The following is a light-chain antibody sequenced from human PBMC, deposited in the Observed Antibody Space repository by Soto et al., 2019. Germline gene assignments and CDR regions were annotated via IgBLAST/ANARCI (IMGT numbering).Light chain of an antibody. CDR3: QKYNNWPPWT. CDR2: GAS. J-gene: IGKJ1*01. Sequence: EIVMTQSPATLSVSPGERATLSCRASQSVSSNLAWYQQKPGQAPRLLIYGASTRATGIPARFSGSGSGTEFTLSISSLQFEDFAVYYCQKYNNWPPWTFGQGTKVDIK. CDR1: QSVSSN. V-gene: IGKV3-15*01.